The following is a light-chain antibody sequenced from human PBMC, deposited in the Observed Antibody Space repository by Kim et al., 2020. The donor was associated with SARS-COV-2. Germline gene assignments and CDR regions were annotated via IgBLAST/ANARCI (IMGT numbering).Light chain of an antibody. V-gene: IGLV3-19*01. CDR1: SLTDYF. Sequence: SSELTQDPAVSVALGQTVRITCQGDSLTDYFASWYQKKPGQAPVLVIYSRTVRPSGIPDRFSGSASGTTASLTITGAQAEDEADYYCSSRAGSGKNQVYLYGAGTKGTVL. CDR2: SRT. J-gene: IGLJ1*01. CDR3: SSRAGSGKNQVYL.